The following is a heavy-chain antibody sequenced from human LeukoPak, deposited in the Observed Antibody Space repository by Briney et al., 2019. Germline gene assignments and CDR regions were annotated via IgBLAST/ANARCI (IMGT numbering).Heavy chain of an antibody. Sequence: ASVNVSCKASGYTFTSYGISWVRQAPGQGLEWMGWISAYNGNTNYAQKLQGRVTMTTDTSTSTAYMELRSLRSDDTAVYYCARESLYDSSVPDAFDIWGQGTMVTVSS. CDR3: ARESLYDSSVPDAFDI. CDR1: GYTFTSYG. V-gene: IGHV1-18*01. CDR2: ISAYNGNT. D-gene: IGHD3-22*01. J-gene: IGHJ3*02.